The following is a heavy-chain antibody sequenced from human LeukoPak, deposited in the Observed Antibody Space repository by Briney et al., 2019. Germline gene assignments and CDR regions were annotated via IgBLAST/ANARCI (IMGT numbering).Heavy chain of an antibody. CDR2: ISGSGGST. CDR3: AKDPFFGDYYYYYMDV. D-gene: IGHD3-10*01. Sequence: GGSLRLSCAASGFTFSSYAMSWVRQAPGQGLEWVSAISGSGGSTYYAASVKGRFTISRDNSKNTLYLQMNSLRAEDTAVYYCAKDPFFGDYYYYYMDVWGKGTTVTVSS. CDR1: GFTFSSYA. V-gene: IGHV3-23*01. J-gene: IGHJ6*03.